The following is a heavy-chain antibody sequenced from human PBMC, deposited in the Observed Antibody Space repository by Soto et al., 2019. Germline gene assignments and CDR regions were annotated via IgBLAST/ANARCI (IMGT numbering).Heavy chain of an antibody. CDR3: ASVITMVRGVIDWFDP. J-gene: IGHJ5*02. CDR1: GGSISSGDYY. CDR2: IYYSGST. D-gene: IGHD3-10*01. Sequence: PSETLSLTCTVSGGSISSGDYYWSWIRQPPGKGLEWIGYIYYSGSTYYNPSLKSRVTISVDTSKNQFSLKLSSVTAADTAVYYCASVITMVRGVIDWFDPWGQGTLVTVSS. V-gene: IGHV4-30-4*01.